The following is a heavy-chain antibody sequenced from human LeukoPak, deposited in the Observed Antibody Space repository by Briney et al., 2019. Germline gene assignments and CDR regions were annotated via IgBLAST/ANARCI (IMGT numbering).Heavy chain of an antibody. V-gene: IGHV1-2*02. CDR3: ARSLVVVFWFDP. Sequence: ASVKVSCKASGYTFTGYYMHWVRQAPGRGLEWMGWINPNSGGTNYAQKFQGRVTMTRDTSISTAYMELSRLRSDDTAVYYCARSLVVVFWFDPWGQGTLVTVSS. D-gene: IGHD2-2*01. CDR1: GYTFTGYY. CDR2: INPNSGGT. J-gene: IGHJ5*02.